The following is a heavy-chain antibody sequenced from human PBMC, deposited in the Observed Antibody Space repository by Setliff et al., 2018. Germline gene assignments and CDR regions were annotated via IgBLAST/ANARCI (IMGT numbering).Heavy chain of an antibody. CDR3: ARERTIFGILVISGWFDP. V-gene: IGHV4-38-2*02. D-gene: IGHD3-3*01. CDR2: ILFSGDT. CDR1: GYSISSGFS. Sequence: SETLSLTCAVSGYSISSGFSWVWIRQSPGKGLEWIGRILFSGDTYYNPSLKSRVTMSVDTSRNQISLNLTSVTAADTAMYYCARERTIFGILVISGWFDPWGQGTVVTVSS. J-gene: IGHJ5*02.